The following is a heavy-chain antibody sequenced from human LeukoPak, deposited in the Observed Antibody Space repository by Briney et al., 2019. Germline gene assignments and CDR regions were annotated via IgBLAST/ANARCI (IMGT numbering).Heavy chain of an antibody. Sequence: GGSLRLSCAASGFTFSSYGMHWVRQAPGKGLEWVAVISYDGNNKYYADSVKGRFTISRDNSKNTLYMQMNSLRAEDSAVYYCARVRATMAYFDYWGQGTLVTVSS. J-gene: IGHJ4*02. CDR1: GFTFSSYG. CDR3: ARVRATMAYFDY. D-gene: IGHD1-26*01. CDR2: ISYDGNNK. V-gene: IGHV3-30*03.